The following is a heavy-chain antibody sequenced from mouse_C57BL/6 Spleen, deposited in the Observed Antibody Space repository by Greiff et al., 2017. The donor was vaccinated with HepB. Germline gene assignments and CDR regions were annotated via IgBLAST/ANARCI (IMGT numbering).Heavy chain of an antibody. D-gene: IGHD1-1*01. CDR2: IDPSDSYT. CDR1: GYTFTSYW. Sequence: QVQLKQPGAELVMPGASVKLSCKASGYTFTSYWMHWVKQRPGQGLEWIGEIDPSDSYTNYNQKFKGKSTLTVDKSSSTAYMQLSSLTSEDSAVYYCARSYGSSYDYWGQGTTLTVSS. J-gene: IGHJ2*01. V-gene: IGHV1-69*01. CDR3: ARSYGSSYDY.